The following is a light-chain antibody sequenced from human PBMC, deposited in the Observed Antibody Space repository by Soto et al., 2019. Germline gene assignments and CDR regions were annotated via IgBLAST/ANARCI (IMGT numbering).Light chain of an antibody. CDR2: SAS. J-gene: IGKJ4*01. CDR3: QQASSFPLT. V-gene: IGKV1-12*01. CDR1: QTISSW. Sequence: DIQMTQSPSTLSASVGDRVTITCRASQTISSWLAWYQQKPGKAPKLLIYSASTLRSGVPSRFSGSESGTLFTLTITNLQPEDFATYYCQQASSFPLTFGGGTKVDIK.